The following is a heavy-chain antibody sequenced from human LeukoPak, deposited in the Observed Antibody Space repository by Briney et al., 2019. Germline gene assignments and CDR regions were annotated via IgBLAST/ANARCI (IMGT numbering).Heavy chain of an antibody. V-gene: IGHV4-59*01. CDR2: IYYSGST. D-gene: IGHD3-3*01. Sequence: SETLSLTSTVSGGSISSYYWSWIRQPPGKGLEWIGYIYYSGSTNYNPSLKSRVTISVDTSKNQFSLKLSSVTAADTAVYYCARGRAYDFWSGSDYYYYYMDVWGKGTTVTVSS. CDR1: GGSISSYY. CDR3: ARGRAYDFWSGSDYYYYYMDV. J-gene: IGHJ6*03.